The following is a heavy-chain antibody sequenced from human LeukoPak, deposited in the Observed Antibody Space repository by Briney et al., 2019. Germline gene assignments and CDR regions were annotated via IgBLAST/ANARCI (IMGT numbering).Heavy chain of an antibody. V-gene: IGHV4-59*11. J-gene: IGHJ6*03. D-gene: IGHD3-10*01. Sequence: SETLSLTCTVSGGSISSHYWNWIRQPPGKGLEWIGYIYYSGSTNYNPSLKSRVTISVDTSKNQFSLKLSSVTAADTAVYYCARGRGHYYYYYMDVWGKGTTVTVSS. CDR2: IYYSGST. CDR1: GGSISSHY. CDR3: ARGRGHYYYYYMDV.